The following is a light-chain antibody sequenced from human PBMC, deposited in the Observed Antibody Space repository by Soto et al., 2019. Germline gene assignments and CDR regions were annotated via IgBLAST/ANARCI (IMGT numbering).Light chain of an antibody. CDR1: QSVSSY. J-gene: IGKJ2*01. V-gene: IGKV3-11*01. CDR3: QLRSNWPPYT. CDR2: DAS. Sequence: EIVLTQSPATLSLSPGERATLSCRASQSVSSYLAWYQQKPGQAPRLLIYDASNRATGIPARFSDSGSGTDFTLNISSLEPEDLAVYYCQLRSNWPPYTFGQGTKLEIK.